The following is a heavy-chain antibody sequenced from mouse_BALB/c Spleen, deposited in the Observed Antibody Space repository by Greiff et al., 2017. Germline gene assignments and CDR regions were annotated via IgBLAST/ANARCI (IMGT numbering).Heavy chain of an antibody. Sequence: EVKLMESGGGLVKPGGSLKLSCAASGFTFSSYTMSWVRQTPEKRLEWVATISSGGSYTYYPDSVKGRFTISRDNAKNTLYLQMSSLKSEDTAMYYCTRDRDDYDVGAWFAYWGQGTLVTVSA. V-gene: IGHV5-6-4*01. J-gene: IGHJ3*01. CDR3: TRDRDDYDVGAWFAY. CDR2: ISSGGSYT. D-gene: IGHD2-4*01. CDR1: GFTFSSYT.